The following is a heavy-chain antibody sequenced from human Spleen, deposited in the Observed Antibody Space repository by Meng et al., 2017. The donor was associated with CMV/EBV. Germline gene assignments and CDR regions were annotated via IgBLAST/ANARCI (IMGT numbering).Heavy chain of an antibody. CDR2: IYYNGNT. J-gene: IGHJ4*02. D-gene: IGHD6-19*01. CDR3: ARVQNEYSSSYYHRFFDY. V-gene: IGHV4-31*02. CDR1: GDSISSGGYY. Sequence: SETLSLTCTVSGDSISSGGYYWSWIRQNPGTGLEWIGYIYYNGNTYYNPSLKSRLTISLDTSKNMFSLNLNSVTAADTAVYYCARVQNEYSSSYYHRFFDYWGQGTLVTVSS.